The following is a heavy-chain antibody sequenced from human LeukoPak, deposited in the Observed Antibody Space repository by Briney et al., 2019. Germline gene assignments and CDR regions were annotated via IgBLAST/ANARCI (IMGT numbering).Heavy chain of an antibody. J-gene: IGHJ4*02. CDR3: ARDFMYYDSSGYLIY. Sequence: SVKVSCKAFGGTFSSYAISWVRQAPGQGLEWMGGIIPIFGTANYAQKFQGRVTITADESTSTAYMELSSLRSEDTAVYYCARDFMYYDSSGYLIYWGQGTLVTVSS. CDR2: IIPIFGTA. CDR1: GGTFSSYA. V-gene: IGHV1-69*13. D-gene: IGHD3-22*01.